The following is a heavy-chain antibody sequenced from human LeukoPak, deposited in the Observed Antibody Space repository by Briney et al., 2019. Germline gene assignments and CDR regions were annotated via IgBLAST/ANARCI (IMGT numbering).Heavy chain of an antibody. V-gene: IGHV1-2*02. J-gene: IGHJ4*02. D-gene: IGHD3-22*01. CDR3: ARGDYYDSSGYPY. CDR1: GYTFTGYY. Sequence: ASVKVSCKASGYTFTGYYMHWVRQAPGQGLEWMGWINPNSGGTNYAQKFQGRVTMTGDTSISTAYMELSRLRSDDTAVYYCARGDYYDSSGYPYWGQGTLVTVSS. CDR2: INPNSGGT.